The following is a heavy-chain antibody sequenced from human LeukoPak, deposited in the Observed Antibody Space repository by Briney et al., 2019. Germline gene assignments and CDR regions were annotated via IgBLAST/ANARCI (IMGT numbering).Heavy chain of an antibody. D-gene: IGHD3-22*01. CDR3: ARREDSSGPYFDY. V-gene: IGHV5-51*01. CDR1: GYSFTSYW. Sequence: GESLKISCKGSGYSFTSYWIGWVRQMPGKGLEWMGIIYPGDSDTRYSPSFQCQVTISADKSISTAYLQWSSLKASDTAMYYCARREDSSGPYFDYWGQGTLVTVSS. J-gene: IGHJ4*02. CDR2: IYPGDSDT.